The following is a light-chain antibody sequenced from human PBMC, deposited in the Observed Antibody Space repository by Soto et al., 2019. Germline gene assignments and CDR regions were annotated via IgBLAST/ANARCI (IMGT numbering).Light chain of an antibody. CDR2: LEGSGSY. Sequence: QSVLTQSSSASASLGSSVKLTCTLRSGHSSYIIAWHQQQPGKAPRYLMKLEGSGSYNKGSGVPDRFSGSSSGADRYLTISILQFEDEANYYCETWDSNPRVFGGGTKLTVL. J-gene: IGLJ2*01. V-gene: IGLV4-60*02. CDR3: ETWDSNPRV. CDR1: SGHSSYI.